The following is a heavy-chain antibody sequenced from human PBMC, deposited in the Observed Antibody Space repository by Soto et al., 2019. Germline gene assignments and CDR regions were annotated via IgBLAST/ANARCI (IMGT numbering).Heavy chain of an antibody. CDR1: GFTFSSYG. Sequence: QVQLVESGGGVVQPGRPLRLSCAASGFTFSSYGMHWVRQAPGKGLEWVAIISYDGSNKIYVDSVKGRFTVSRDNSKKTLSLQMDSLRAEDTAVYYCAKDVGYSFYMDVWGKGTTVTVSS. V-gene: IGHV3-30*18. CDR3: AKDVGYSFYMDV. CDR2: ISYDGSNK. J-gene: IGHJ6*03. D-gene: IGHD5-18*01.